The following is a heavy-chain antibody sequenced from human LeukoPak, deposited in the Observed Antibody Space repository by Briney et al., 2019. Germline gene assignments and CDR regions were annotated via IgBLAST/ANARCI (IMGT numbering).Heavy chain of an antibody. D-gene: IGHD2-2*01. CDR1: GFTLSSYA. J-gene: IGHJ4*02. CDR3: ASPYCSNTSCPPRY. CDR2: INHSEST. V-gene: IGHV4-34*01. Sequence: GSLRLSCAASGFTLSSYAMSWIRQPPGKGLEWIGEINHSESTNYNPSLKSRVTISIDTSKNQFSLKLSSVTAADTAVYYCASPYCSNTSCPPRYWGQGTLVTVSS.